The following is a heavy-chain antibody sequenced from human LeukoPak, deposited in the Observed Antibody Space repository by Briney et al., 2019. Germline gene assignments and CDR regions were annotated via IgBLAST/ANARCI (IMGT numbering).Heavy chain of an antibody. CDR2: IYPGDSET. J-gene: IGHJ4*02. V-gene: IGHV5-51*01. D-gene: IGHD5-18*01. CDR3: VRSRGYSYGYSYYFDS. Sequence: PGESLKISCKGSGYSFTSYWIGWVRQLPGKGLEWMGIIYPGDSETRYSPSFQGQVTISADKTISTSYLQWSSLKASDTAMYYCVRSRGYSYGYSYYFDSWGQGTLVTVSS. CDR1: GYSFTSYW.